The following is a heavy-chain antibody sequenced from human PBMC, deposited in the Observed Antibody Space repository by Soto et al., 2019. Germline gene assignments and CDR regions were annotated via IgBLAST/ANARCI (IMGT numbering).Heavy chain of an antibody. J-gene: IGHJ6*03. Sequence: SETLSLTCTVSGGSISTYFWSWIRQSPGKGLEWIGHIYYSGSTNYNPSLKSRVTISVDTSKNQFSLKLSSVTAADTAVYYCARQTPTLLNSYYRDVGGKGTTVTVS. CDR3: ARQTPTLLNSYYRDV. CDR2: IYYSGST. D-gene: IGHD2-15*01. CDR1: GGSISTYF. V-gene: IGHV4-59*08.